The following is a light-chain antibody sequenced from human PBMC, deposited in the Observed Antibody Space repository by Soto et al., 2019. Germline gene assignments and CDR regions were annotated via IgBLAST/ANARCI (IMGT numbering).Light chain of an antibody. V-gene: IGLV2-23*01. J-gene: IGLJ1*01. CDR2: EGS. CDR3: CSYAGDSTYV. CDR1: SSDVGSYNL. Sequence: QSVLTQPASVSGSPGQSITISCTGTSSDVGSYNLVSWYQQHPGKAPKLIIYEGSKRPSGVSNRFSGSKSGNTASLTISGLQAEDEADYYCCSYAGDSTYVFGTGTKLTVL.